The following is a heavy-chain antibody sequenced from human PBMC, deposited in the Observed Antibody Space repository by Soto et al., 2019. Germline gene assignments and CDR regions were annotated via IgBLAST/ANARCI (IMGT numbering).Heavy chain of an antibody. J-gene: IGHJ4*02. V-gene: IGHV4-61*01. CDR1: GGSVSSGSYY. Sequence: SETLSLTCTVSGGSVSSGSYYWSWIRQPPGKGLEWIGYIYYSGSTNYNPSLKSRVTISVDTSKNQFSLKLSSVTAADTAVYYCARDVLGFKLWSHANWGQGTLVTVSS. CDR3: ARDVLGFKLWSHAN. D-gene: IGHD2-21*01. CDR2: IYYSGST.